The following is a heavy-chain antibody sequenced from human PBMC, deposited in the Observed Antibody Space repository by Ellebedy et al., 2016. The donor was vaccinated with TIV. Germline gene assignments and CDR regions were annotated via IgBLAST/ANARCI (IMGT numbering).Heavy chain of an antibody. D-gene: IGHD6-19*01. CDR3: ARGHVIAVAGTFLDY. Sequence: MPSETLSLTCAVSGGSISSSNWWSWVRQPPGKGLEWIGEIYHSGSTNYNPSLKGRVTISVDKSKNQFSLKLSSVTAADTAVYYCARGHVIAVAGTFLDYWGQGTLVTVSS. V-gene: IGHV4-4*02. CDR1: GGSISSSNW. CDR2: IYHSGST. J-gene: IGHJ4*02.